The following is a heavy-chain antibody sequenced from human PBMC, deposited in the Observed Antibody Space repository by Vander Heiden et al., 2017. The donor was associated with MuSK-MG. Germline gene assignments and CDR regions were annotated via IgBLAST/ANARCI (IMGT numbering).Heavy chain of an antibody. CDR3: ASLTTATGGDY. CDR1: GFTFSSRS. CDR2: VTNNGGAT. Sequence: EVQLVEPGGGLVQPGGSLRPSCSALGFTFSSRSMHWVRQVQGKGLECVSTVTNNGGATSYTDSVKCRFTISRDNSKNTLVLQMSSLRVEDTAVYYCASLTTATGGDYWGQGTLVTVSS. D-gene: IGHD6-13*01. V-gene: IGHV3-64D*08. J-gene: IGHJ4*02.